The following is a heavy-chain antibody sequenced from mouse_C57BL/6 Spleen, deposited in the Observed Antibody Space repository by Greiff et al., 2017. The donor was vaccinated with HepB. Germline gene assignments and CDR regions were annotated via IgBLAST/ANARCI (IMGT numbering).Heavy chain of an antibody. Sequence: VQLQQSGAELVMPGASVKLSCKASGYTFTSYWMHWVKQRPGQGLEWIGEIDPSDSYTNYNQKFKGKSTLTVDKSSSTAYMQLSSLTSEDSAVYYCARSNYSNYEGFAYWGQGTLVTVSA. CDR1: GYTFTSYW. V-gene: IGHV1-69*01. CDR2: IDPSDSYT. D-gene: IGHD2-5*01. J-gene: IGHJ3*01. CDR3: ARSNYSNYEGFAY.